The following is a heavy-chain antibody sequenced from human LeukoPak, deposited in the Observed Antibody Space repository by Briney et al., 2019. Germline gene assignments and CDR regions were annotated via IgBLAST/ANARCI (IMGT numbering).Heavy chain of an antibody. J-gene: IGHJ6*03. CDR1: GFTSSSYW. CDR2: INNDGSST. CDR3: ATSGTVARYYYYYMDV. V-gene: IGHV3-74*01. D-gene: IGHD1-14*01. Sequence: GGSLRLSCAASGFTSSSYWMHWVRQAAGRELAGVSRINNDGSSTSYADAVKGRFTISRDNAKNTLYLQINSLRAEDTAVYYCATSGTVARYYYYYMDVWGKGTTVTVSS.